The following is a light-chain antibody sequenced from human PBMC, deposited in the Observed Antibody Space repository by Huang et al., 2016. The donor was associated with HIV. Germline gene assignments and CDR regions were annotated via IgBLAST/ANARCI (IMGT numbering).Light chain of an antibody. Sequence: EIVLTQSPATLSLSPGERAALSCRATQSINNNLAWYQQKPGQSPRLHIYGASTRATGIPARVRGSGSGTGFTLTISSLRSEDFAVYYCQQYNNWPPLLTFGGGTKVEIK. CDR3: QQYNNWPPLLT. J-gene: IGKJ4*01. CDR2: GAS. V-gene: IGKV3-15*01. CDR1: QSINNN.